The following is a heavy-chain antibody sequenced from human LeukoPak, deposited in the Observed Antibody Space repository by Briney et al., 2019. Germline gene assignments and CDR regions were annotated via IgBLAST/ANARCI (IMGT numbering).Heavy chain of an antibody. D-gene: IGHD6-19*01. V-gene: IGHV1-18*01. J-gene: IGHJ4*02. CDR2: ISAYNGDT. CDR3: ARDSLNTSGWFAYLDS. CDR1: GYSFTSHS. Sequence: ASVKVSCKASGYSFTSHSISWVRQAPGQGLEWMGWISAYNGDTKYAEKTKGRVTMTTDASTTTAYMELRSLRSDDTAVYYCARDSLNTSGWFAYLDSWGQGTLVTVSS.